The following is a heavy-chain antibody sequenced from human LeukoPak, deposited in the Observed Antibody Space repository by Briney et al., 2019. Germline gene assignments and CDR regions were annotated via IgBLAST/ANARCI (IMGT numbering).Heavy chain of an antibody. J-gene: IGHJ4*02. CDR2: ISGSGGST. CDR3: AKDEVITMIVVVIGLFDY. V-gene: IGHV3-23*01. CDR1: GFTFSSYA. Sequence: GGSLRLSCAASGFTFSSYAMSWVRQGPGQGLEWVSAISGSGGSTYYADSVQGRFTISRDNSKNTLYLQMNSLRAEDTAVYYCAKDEVITMIVVVIGLFDYWGQGALVTVSS. D-gene: IGHD3-22*01.